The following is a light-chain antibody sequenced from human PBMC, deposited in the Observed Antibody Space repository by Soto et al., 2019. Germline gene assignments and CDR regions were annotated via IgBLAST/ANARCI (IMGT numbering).Light chain of an antibody. Sequence: QSVLTQSSSASASLGSSVKLTCTLSSGHSSYIIAWHQQQPGKAPRYLMKLEASGGYDKGSGVPDRFSGYSSGADRYLTISNLQFEDEADYFCETWDTNNWVFGGGTKLTVL. CDR2: LEASGGY. J-gene: IGLJ3*02. CDR1: SGHSSYI. CDR3: ETWDTNNWV. V-gene: IGLV4-60*02.